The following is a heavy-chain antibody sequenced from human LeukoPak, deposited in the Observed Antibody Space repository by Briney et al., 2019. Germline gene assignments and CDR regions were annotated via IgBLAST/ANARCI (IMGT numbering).Heavy chain of an antibody. Sequence: ASVKVSCKASGYSFTSHYMHWVRQAPGQGLEWMGLINPSGSSTLYAQKFQGRVTMTRDMSTTTDYMELSSLRSEDTAVYYCARAPYGDYPGRFDPWGQGTLVTVSS. D-gene: IGHD4-17*01. CDR1: GYSFTSHY. CDR3: ARAPYGDYPGRFDP. J-gene: IGHJ5*02. CDR2: INPSGSST. V-gene: IGHV1-46*01.